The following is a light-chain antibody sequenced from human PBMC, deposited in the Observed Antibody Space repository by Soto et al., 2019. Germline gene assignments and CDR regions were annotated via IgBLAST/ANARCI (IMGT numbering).Light chain of an antibody. CDR1: QRVSSSY. Sequence: ETVLTQSPGTLSLSPGERVTLSCRTSQRVSSSYLAWYQQKPGQAPRLLMYGASSRASDIPARFSGSGSGTHFTLTISMREPDDFAVYYCQQYDNAPYTFGQGTKLEIK. CDR3: QQYDNAPYT. CDR2: GAS. V-gene: IGKV3-20*01. J-gene: IGKJ2*01.